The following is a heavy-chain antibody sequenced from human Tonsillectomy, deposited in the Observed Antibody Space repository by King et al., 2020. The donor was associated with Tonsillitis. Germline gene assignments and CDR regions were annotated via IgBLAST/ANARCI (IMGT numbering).Heavy chain of an antibody. CDR3: ARAEAWKWGGYYYAMDV. D-gene: IGHD1-1*01. CDR1: GFTFSSYD. V-gene: IGHV3-13*01. J-gene: IGHJ6*02. CDR2: IGTAGDT. Sequence: VQLVESGGGLVQPGGSLRLSCAASGFTFSSYDMHWVRQATGKGLEWVSAIGTAGDTYYPGSVKGRFTISRENAKNSLYLQMNSLRAGDTAVYYCARAEAWKWGGYYYAMDVWGQGTTVTVSS.